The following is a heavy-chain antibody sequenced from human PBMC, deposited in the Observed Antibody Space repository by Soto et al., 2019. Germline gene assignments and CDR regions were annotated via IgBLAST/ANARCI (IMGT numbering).Heavy chain of an antibody. CDR1: GGTFSSYA. CDR3: ARTGYSGYDLHYYGMDV. Sequence: QVQLVQSGAEVKKPGSSVKVSCKASGGTFSSYAISWVRQAPGQGLEWMGGIIPIFGTANYAQKFQGRVTITADESTSTAYMELSSLRSEDTAVYYCARTGYSGYDLHYYGMDVWGQGTTVTVSS. V-gene: IGHV1-69*01. CDR2: IIPIFGTA. J-gene: IGHJ6*02. D-gene: IGHD5-12*01.